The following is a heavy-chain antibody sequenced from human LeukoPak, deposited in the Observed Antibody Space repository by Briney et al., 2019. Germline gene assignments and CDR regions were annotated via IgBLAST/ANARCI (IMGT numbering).Heavy chain of an antibody. Sequence: PGGSLRLSCSASGFTFSSFAMSWVCQAPGKGLEWVSVVSGGGGSAHYADSVKGRFTISGDNLNTTLYLQMNSLRADDTAVYYCARVWGLLPEYYYYMDVWGKRTTVTVSS. CDR3: ARVWGLLPEYYYYMDV. J-gene: IGHJ6*03. V-gene: IGHV3-23*01. D-gene: IGHD1-26*01. CDR1: GFTFSSFA. CDR2: VSGGGGSA.